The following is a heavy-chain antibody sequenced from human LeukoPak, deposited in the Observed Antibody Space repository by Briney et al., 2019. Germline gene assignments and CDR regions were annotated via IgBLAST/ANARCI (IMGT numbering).Heavy chain of an antibody. V-gene: IGHV1-46*01. J-gene: IGHJ6*03. CDR3: ARVLRYCSGGNCYSGGLGYMDV. CDR1: GYTFVGYY. D-gene: IGHD2-15*01. CDR2: INPSGGST. Sequence: ASVKVSCKASGYTFVGYYLNWVRQAPGQGLEWMGIINPSGGSTSYAQKFQGRVTMTRDMSTSTVYMELSSLRSEDTAVYYCARVLRYCSGGNCYSGGLGYMDVWGKGTTVTISS.